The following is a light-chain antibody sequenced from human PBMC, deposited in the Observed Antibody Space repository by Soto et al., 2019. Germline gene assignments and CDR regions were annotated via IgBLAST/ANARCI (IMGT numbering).Light chain of an antibody. V-gene: IGKV1-39*01. CDR3: HQTAGSLTWT. CDR2: GAS. Sequence: DIPLTQSPSSLSASVGDRVTITCRASQSIRYSLNWYQQRPGEAPKVLIYGASNLRSGVPPRFSGSGSGTDFALTISSLQPEDFATYYCHQTAGSLTWTFGQGTRVEAK. CDR1: QSIRYS. J-gene: IGKJ1*01.